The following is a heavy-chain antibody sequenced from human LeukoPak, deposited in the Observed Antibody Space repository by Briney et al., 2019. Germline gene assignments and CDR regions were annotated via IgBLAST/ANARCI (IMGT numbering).Heavy chain of an antibody. CDR3: ARGRVVPATRLDY. Sequence: GGSLRLSCLASGFAFSNYAMSWVRQAPGKGLEWVAVISYDAKYKYYADSLKGRVTISRDNSNNTLYLQMNSLGSEDTAVYYCARGRVVPATRLDYWGRGTLVTVSS. V-gene: IGHV3-30*04. D-gene: IGHD2-15*01. CDR2: ISYDAKYK. CDR1: GFAFSNYA. J-gene: IGHJ4*02.